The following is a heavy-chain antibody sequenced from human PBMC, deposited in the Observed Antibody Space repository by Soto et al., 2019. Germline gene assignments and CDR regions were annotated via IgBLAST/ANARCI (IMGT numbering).Heavy chain of an antibody. CDR3: AKDQASVQGSFDX. J-gene: IGHJ4*02. D-gene: IGHD6-19*01. Sequence: WGSLRLSCAASGFTFNIYGMHWVRQAPDKGLEWVELISYDGSNQYYADSVKVRFTISRDNSKNTLFLQMKSLRADDTAVYYCAKDQASVQGSFDXWGQGTLVTVSX. CDR2: ISYDGSNQ. V-gene: IGHV3-30*18. CDR1: GFTFNIYG.